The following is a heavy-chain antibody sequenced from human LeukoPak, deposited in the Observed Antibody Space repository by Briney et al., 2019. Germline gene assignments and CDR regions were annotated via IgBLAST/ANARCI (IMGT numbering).Heavy chain of an antibody. CDR1: GFTFDDYA. J-gene: IGHJ5*02. V-gene: IGHV3-9*01. CDR2: ISWNSGSI. CDR3: AKDMLPYSSSWYVSWFDP. D-gene: IGHD6-13*01. Sequence: GGSLGLSCAASGFTFDDYAMHWVRQAPGKGLEWVSGISWNSGSIGYADSVKGRFTISRDNAKNSLYLQMNSLRAEDTALYYCAKDMLPYSSSWYVSWFDPWGQGTLVTVSS.